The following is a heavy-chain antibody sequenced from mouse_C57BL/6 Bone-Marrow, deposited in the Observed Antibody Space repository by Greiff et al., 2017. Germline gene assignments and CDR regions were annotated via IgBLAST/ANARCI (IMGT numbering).Heavy chain of an antibody. J-gene: IGHJ4*01. CDR2: IHPNSGST. Sequence: QVQLQQPGAELVKPGASVKLSCKASGYTFTSYWMHWVKQRPGQGLEWIGMIHPNSGSTNYNEKFKSKATLTVDKSSSTAYMQLSSLTSEDSAVYYCARRGDYYGSSRLYYAMDYWGQGTSVTVSS. D-gene: IGHD1-1*01. V-gene: IGHV1-64*01. CDR3: ARRGDYYGSSRLYYAMDY. CDR1: GYTFTSYW.